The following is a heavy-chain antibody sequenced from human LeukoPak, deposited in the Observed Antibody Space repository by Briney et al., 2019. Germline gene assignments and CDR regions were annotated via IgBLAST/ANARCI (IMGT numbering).Heavy chain of an antibody. J-gene: IGHJ4*02. CDR3: AKMWYYYDSSGYYSRGPFDY. CDR2: ISGSGGST. D-gene: IGHD3-22*01. V-gene: IGHV3-23*01. CDR1: GFTFSSYA. Sequence: GGSLRLSCAASGFTFSSYAMSWVRQAPGKGLEWVSAISGSGGSTYYADSVKGRFTISRDNSKNTLYLQMNSLRAEDTAVYYCAKMWYYYDSSGYYSRGPFDYWGQGTLVTVSS.